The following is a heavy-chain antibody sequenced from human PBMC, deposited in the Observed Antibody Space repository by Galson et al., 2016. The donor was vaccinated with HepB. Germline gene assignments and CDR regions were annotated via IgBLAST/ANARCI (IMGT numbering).Heavy chain of an antibody. CDR2: IDPSGGST. J-gene: IGHJ5*01. CDR3: AREIGISSSWYDF. CDR1: GYIFTSYY. D-gene: IGHD3-3*02. Sequence: SVKVSCKASGYIFTSYYMHWVRQAPGQGLEWMGKIDPSGGSTHYAQKFQGRVTMTRDTSTTTVYTELSSLRSEDTAVYYCAREIGISSSWYDFWGQGTLVTVSS. V-gene: IGHV1-46*01.